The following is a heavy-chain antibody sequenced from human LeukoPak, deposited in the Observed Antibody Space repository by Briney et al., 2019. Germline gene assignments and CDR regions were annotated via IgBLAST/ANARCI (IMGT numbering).Heavy chain of an antibody. J-gene: IGHJ5*02. V-gene: IGHV5-51*01. D-gene: IGHD6-13*01. CDR1: GYPFTAYW. CDR2: IYPGDSDT. Sequence: GESLKISCKTSGYPFTAYWIAWVRQMPGKGLEWMGIIYPGDSDTRYSPSFRGQVTISADKSISTAYLQWNSLKASDTAMYYCARHLAAGTNCFDPWGQGTLVTVSS. CDR3: ARHLAAGTNCFDP.